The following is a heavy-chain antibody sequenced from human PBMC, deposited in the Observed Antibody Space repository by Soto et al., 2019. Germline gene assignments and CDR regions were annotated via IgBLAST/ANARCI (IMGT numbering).Heavy chain of an antibody. CDR3: ARDQAEPAFIFGVVIDYFDY. CDR2: TYYRSKWYN. J-gene: IGHJ4*02. Sequence: PSQTLSLTCAISGDSVSSNSAAWNWIRQSPSRGLEWLGRTYYRSKWYNDYAVSVKSRITINPDTSKNQFSLQLNSVTPEDTAVYYCARDQAEPAFIFGVVIDYFDYWGQGTLVTVSS. V-gene: IGHV6-1*01. CDR1: GDSVSSNSAA. D-gene: IGHD3-3*01.